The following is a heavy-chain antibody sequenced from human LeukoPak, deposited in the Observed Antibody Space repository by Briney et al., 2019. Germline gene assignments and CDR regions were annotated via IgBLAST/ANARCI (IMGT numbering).Heavy chain of an antibody. J-gene: IGHJ5*02. V-gene: IGHV1-2*02. CDR3: ARVAISAVINAWFDP. Sequence: GASVKVSCKASGYTFAGNFIHWIRQAPGQGLGWWGGIDPRSGGTDYAQKFQGRITMSRDTSVNTVYVELSRLKYGDTAIYYCARVAISAVINAWFDPWGQGTLVSVFS. CDR1: GYTFAGNF. D-gene: IGHD3-3*01. CDR2: IDPRSGGT.